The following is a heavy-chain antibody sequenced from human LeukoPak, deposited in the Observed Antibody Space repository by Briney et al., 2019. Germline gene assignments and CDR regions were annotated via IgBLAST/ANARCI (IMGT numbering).Heavy chain of an antibody. V-gene: IGHV4-61*08. D-gene: IGHD3-22*01. CDR3: ARSSYYYDSSGYAFDY. CDR2: IYYSGST. Sequence: PSQTLSLTCTVSGGSISSGGYYWSWIRQPPGKGLEWIGYIYYSGSTNYNPSLKSRVTISVDTSKNQVSLRLSSVTAADTAVYYCARSSYYYDSSGYAFDYWGQGTLVTVSS. J-gene: IGHJ4*02. CDR1: GGSISSGGYY.